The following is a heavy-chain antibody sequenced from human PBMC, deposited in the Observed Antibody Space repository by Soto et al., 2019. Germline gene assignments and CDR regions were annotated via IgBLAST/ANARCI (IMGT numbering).Heavy chain of an antibody. CDR3: ARTAGYSSGWYGLSGRGPIDY. CDR1: GGSFSGYY. J-gene: IGHJ4*02. Sequence: SETLSLTCAVYGGSFSGYYWSWLRQPPGKGLEWIGEINHSGSTNYNPSLKSRVTISVDTSKNQFSLKLSSVTAGDTAVDYCARTAGYSSGWYGLSGRGPIDYWGQGTLVTVSS. V-gene: IGHV4-34*01. D-gene: IGHD6-19*01. CDR2: INHSGST.